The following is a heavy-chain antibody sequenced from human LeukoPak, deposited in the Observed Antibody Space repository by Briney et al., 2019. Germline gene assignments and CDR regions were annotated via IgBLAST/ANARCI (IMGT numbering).Heavy chain of an antibody. Sequence: PSETLSLTCTVSGGSISSSSYYWGWIRQPPGKGLEWIGSIYYSGSTYYNPSLKSRVTISVDTSKNQFSLKLSSVIAADTAVYYCARDPTGGAFDIWGQGTMATVSS. CDR2: IYYSGST. CDR1: GGSISSSSYY. J-gene: IGHJ3*02. V-gene: IGHV4-39*02. D-gene: IGHD2-15*01. CDR3: ARDPTGGAFDI.